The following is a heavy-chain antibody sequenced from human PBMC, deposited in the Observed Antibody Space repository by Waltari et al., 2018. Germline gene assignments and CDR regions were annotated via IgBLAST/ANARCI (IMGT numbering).Heavy chain of an antibody. J-gene: IGHJ2*01. D-gene: IGHD6-19*01. CDR1: GFTFSSYA. V-gene: IGHV3-23*01. Sequence: EVQLLESGGGLVQPGGSLRLSCAASGFTFSSYAMSWVRQAPGTGLEWVSAISGSGGSTYYADSVKGLFTISRDNSKNTLYLQMNSLRAEDTAVYYCAKESKSSGWYFIGYFDLWGRGTLVTVSS. CDR3: AKESKSSGWYFIGYFDL. CDR2: ISGSGGST.